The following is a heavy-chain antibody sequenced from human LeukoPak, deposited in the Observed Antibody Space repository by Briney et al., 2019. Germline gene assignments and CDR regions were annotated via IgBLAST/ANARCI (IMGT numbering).Heavy chain of an antibody. CDR1: GFTFSGSA. D-gene: IGHD4-17*01. CDR2: IRSKANSYAT. J-gene: IGHJ4*02. CDR3: TSPNIARNGDYPGY. V-gene: IGHV3-73*01. Sequence: GGSLKLSCAASGFTFSGSAMHWVRQASGKGLEWVGRIRSKANSYATVYAASVKGRFTISRDDSKNTAYLQMNSLKTEDTAVYYCTSPNIARNGDYPGYWGQGTLVTVSS.